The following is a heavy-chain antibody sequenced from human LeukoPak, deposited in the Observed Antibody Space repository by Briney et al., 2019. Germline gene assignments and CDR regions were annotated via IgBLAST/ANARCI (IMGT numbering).Heavy chain of an antibody. D-gene: IGHD3-3*01. V-gene: IGHV1-69*04. CDR1: GYTFTSYG. Sequence: SVKVSCKASGYTFTSYGISWVRQAPGQGLEWMGRIIPILGIANYAQKFQGRVTITADKSTSTAYMELSSLRSEDTAVYYCARVGYYDFWSGHPFDYWGQGTLVTVSS. J-gene: IGHJ4*02. CDR3: ARVGYYDFWSGHPFDY. CDR2: IIPILGIA.